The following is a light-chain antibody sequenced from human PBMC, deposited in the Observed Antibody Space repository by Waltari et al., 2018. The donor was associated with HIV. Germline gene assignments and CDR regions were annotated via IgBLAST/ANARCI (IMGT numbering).Light chain of an antibody. CDR1: DTDHYD. CDR2: EVV. CDR3: QSYDTDTHAI. V-gene: IGLV2-14*01. J-gene: IGLJ2*01. Sequence: QSALTQPASVSGSPGQSIPISCTGTDTDHYDVSWYQHRPGEAPQVIIFEVVNRPSGVSNRFSGSRSGNTASLTISGLLAEDEADYYCQSYDTDTHAIFGGGTKLTVL.